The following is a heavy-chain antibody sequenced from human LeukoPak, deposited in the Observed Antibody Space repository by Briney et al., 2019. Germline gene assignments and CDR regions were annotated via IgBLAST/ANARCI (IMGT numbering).Heavy chain of an antibody. J-gene: IGHJ4*02. Sequence: GGSLRLSCAASGFTFSDYNMNWVRQAPGKAMEWVSSITSIGTYIFYADSVKGRFTISRDNSKNTLYLQMNSLRAEDTAVYYCAKGRGSSGYYVYWGQGTLVTVSS. CDR2: ITSIGTYI. V-gene: IGHV3-21*04. D-gene: IGHD3-22*01. CDR3: AKGRGSSGYYVY. CDR1: GFTFSDYN.